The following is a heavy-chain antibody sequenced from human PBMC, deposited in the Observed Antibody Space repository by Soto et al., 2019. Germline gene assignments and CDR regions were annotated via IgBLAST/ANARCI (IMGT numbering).Heavy chain of an antibody. J-gene: IGHJ4*02. CDR2: IYYRGSA. CDR1: GGSISSSSHY. D-gene: IGHD6-13*01. V-gene: IGHV4-39*01. CDR3: ARHPGIAAHFDF. Sequence: SETLSLTCSVSGGSISSSSHYWGWIRQSPGKGLDWIGSIYYRGSAYYNPSLKSRLTISVDTSKNQFSLKLRSVTAADTSVYYCARHPGIAAHFDFWGQGTLVTVSS.